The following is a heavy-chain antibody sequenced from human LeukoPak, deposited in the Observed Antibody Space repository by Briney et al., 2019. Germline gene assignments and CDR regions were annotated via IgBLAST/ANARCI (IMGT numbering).Heavy chain of an antibody. V-gene: IGHV3-21*01. J-gene: IGHJ4*02. Sequence: PGGSLRLSCAASGFTFSTYSMNWVRQAPGKGLEWVSSISSSSSYIYYADSVEGRFTISRDNAKNSLYLQMNSLRAEDTAVYYCARAARNYDFWSGYYWGQGTLVTVSS. CDR2: ISSSSSYI. D-gene: IGHD3-3*01. CDR1: GFTFSTYS. CDR3: ARAARNYDFWSGYY.